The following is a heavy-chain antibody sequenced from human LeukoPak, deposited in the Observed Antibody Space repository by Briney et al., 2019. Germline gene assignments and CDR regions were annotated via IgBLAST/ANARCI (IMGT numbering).Heavy chain of an antibody. J-gene: IGHJ4*02. CDR1: GYSISSGYY. V-gene: IGHV4-38-2*02. CDR2: IYHSGST. CDR3: ARGFLETNYDY. D-gene: IGHD3-3*01. Sequence: PSETLSLTCTVSGYSISSGYYWGWIRQPPGKGLEWIGSIYHSGSTYYNPSLKSRVTISVDTSKNQFSVKLTSVTAADTAVYYCARGFLETNYDYWGQGTLVTVSS.